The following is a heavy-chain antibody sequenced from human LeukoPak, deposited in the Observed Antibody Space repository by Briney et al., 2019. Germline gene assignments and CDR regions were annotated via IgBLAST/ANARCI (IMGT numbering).Heavy chain of an antibody. J-gene: IGHJ5*02. V-gene: IGHV1-2*02. CDR1: GYTFTDYY. CDR2: INPNSGGT. D-gene: IGHD6-19*01. CDR3: ARICIAVARLLDWFDP. Sequence: ASVKVSCKASGYTFTDYYMHWVRQAPGQGLEWMGWINPNSGGTNYAQKLQGRVTMTTDTSTSTAYMELRSLRSDDTAVYYCARICIAVARLLDWFDPWGQGTLVTVSS.